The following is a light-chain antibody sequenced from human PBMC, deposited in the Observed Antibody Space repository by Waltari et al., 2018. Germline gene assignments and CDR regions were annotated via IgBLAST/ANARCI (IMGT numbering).Light chain of an antibody. CDR1: NSDIGTYNF. CDR3: CSHTGGSTFVI. J-gene: IGLJ2*01. Sequence: QSALTQPASVSGSPGQSITISCTGSNSDIGTYNFVSWYQQHPDKAPKLRIYDVSKRPSGVSNRFACSKSGNTASLTISGLQAEDEADYYCCSHTGGSTFVIFGGGTKLTVL. V-gene: IGLV2-23*02. CDR2: DVS.